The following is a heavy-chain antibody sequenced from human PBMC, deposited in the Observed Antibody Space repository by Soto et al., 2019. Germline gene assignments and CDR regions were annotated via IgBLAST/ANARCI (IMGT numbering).Heavy chain of an antibody. CDR1: GYTFTSYG. D-gene: IGHD3-9*01. Sequence: ASVKVSCKASGYTFTSYGISWVRQAPGQGLEWMGWISAYNGNTNYAQKLQGRVTMTTDTSTSTAYMELRSLRSDDTAVYYCARVRRDILTGYYYYYYGMDVWGQGTTVTVSS. V-gene: IGHV1-18*01. CDR3: ARVRRDILTGYYYYYYGMDV. CDR2: ISAYNGNT. J-gene: IGHJ6*02.